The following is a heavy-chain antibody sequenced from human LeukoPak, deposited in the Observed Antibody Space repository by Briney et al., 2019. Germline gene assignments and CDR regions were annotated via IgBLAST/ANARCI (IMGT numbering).Heavy chain of an antibody. D-gene: IGHD2-15*01. Sequence: GGSLRLSCAASGFTFSSYGMHWVRQAPGKGLEWVAGVSNDASEKYYADPVKGRFTISRDNSKNTLYLQMNSLRAEDTAVYYCAKSGLNRFDYWGQGTLVTVSS. CDR1: GFTFSSYG. CDR2: VSNDASEK. CDR3: AKSGLNRFDY. V-gene: IGHV3-30*18. J-gene: IGHJ4*02.